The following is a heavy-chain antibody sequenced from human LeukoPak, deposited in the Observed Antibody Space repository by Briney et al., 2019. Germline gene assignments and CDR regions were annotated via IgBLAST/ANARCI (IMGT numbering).Heavy chain of an antibody. V-gene: IGHV1-18*01. CDR3: ARDPPYYYDSSGYYPGPPRTPGY. D-gene: IGHD3-22*01. Sequence: ASVKVSCKASGYTFTSYGISWVRQAPGQGLEWMGWISAYNGNTNYAQKLQGRVTMTTDTSTSTANMELRSLRSDDTAVYYCARDPPYYYDSSGYYPGPPRTPGYWGQGTLVTVSS. CDR2: ISAYNGNT. J-gene: IGHJ4*02. CDR1: GYTFTSYG.